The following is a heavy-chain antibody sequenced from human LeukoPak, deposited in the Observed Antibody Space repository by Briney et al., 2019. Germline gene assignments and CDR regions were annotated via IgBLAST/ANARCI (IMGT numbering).Heavy chain of an antibody. CDR2: MNPNSGNT. J-gene: IGHJ4*02. D-gene: IGHD6-13*01. Sequence: ASVKLSCKASGYTFTSYDINWVRQATGQGLEWMGWMNPNSGNTGYAQKFQGRVTMTTTTSISTAYMELSSRRAEDTAVYYCASASGYSSSWYERDDYWGQGSLVTVSS. CDR1: GYTFTSYD. CDR3: ASASGYSSSWYERDDY. V-gene: IGHV1-8*01.